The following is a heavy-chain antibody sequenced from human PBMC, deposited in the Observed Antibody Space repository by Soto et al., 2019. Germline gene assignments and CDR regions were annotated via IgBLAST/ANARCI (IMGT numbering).Heavy chain of an antibody. CDR1: GGSISSGDYY. CDR2: IYYSGST. J-gene: IGHJ5*02. V-gene: IGHV4-31*03. CDR3: ARWWSGSRQGFDP. D-gene: IGHD3-3*01. Sequence: QVQLQESGPGLVKPSQTLSLTCTVSGGSISSGDYYWSWIRQHPGKVLEWIGYIYYSGSTSYNPSLKSRVTISVDTSKNQFSLKLSSVTAADTAVYYCARWWSGSRQGFDPWGQGTLVTVSS.